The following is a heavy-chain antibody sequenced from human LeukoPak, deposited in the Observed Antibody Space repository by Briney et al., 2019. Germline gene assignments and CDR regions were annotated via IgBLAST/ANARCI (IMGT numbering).Heavy chain of an antibody. J-gene: IGHJ4*02. V-gene: IGHV4-34*01. CDR3: ARVGRGSSSWLFDY. CDR2: INHSGST. D-gene: IGHD6-13*01. CDR1: GGSFSGYY. Sequence: PSETLSLTCAVYGGSFSGYYWSWIRQPPGKGLEWIGEINHSGSTYYNPSLKSRVTISLDTSENQFSLKLSSVTAADTAVYYCARVGRGSSSWLFDYWGQGTLVTVSS.